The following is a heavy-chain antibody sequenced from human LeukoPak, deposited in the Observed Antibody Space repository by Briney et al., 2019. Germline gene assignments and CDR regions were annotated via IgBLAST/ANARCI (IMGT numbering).Heavy chain of an antibody. D-gene: IGHD3-22*01. Sequence: GGSLRLSCTASGFTFEDYGMSWVRQAPGKRLEWVSGINWNGGSTGYADSVKGRFTISRDNAKNSLYLQMNSLRAEDTALYYCARVGGSSGYYFDFWGQGTLVTVSS. J-gene: IGHJ4*01. CDR3: ARVGGSSGYYFDF. CDR2: INWNGGST. V-gene: IGHV3-20*04. CDR1: GFTFEDYG.